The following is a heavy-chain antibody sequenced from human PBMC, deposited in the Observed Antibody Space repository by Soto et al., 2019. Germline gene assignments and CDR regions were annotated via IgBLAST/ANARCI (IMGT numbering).Heavy chain of an antibody. J-gene: IGHJ6*02. V-gene: IGHV4-39*01. D-gene: IGHD2-2*03. CDR2: IYYSEKT. CDR3: ARINGYCISTNCHGYYGMEV. CDR1: GGSVSSSIYS. Sequence: PSXTLSLTCTVSGGSVSSSIYSWGWILQSPXKXXEWIGTIYYSEKTYYKPSLMSRVNISVEKSKNEFSLRISSVTAEDTAVYYCARINGYCISTNCHGYYGMEVWGQGTTVTV.